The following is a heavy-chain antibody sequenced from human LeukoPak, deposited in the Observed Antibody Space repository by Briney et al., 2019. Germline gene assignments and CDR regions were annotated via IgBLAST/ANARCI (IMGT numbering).Heavy chain of an antibody. CDR1: GFTFSSYS. J-gene: IGHJ6*02. CDR2: ISSSSSYI. V-gene: IGHV3-21*01. CDR3: ARERGGGLHYGMDV. Sequence: GGSLRLSCAASGFTFSSYSMNWVRQAPGKGLEWVSSISSSSSYIYYADSVKGRFTISRDNAKNSLYLQMNSLRAEDTAVYYCARERGGGLHYGMDVWGQGTTVTVSS. D-gene: IGHD4-23*01.